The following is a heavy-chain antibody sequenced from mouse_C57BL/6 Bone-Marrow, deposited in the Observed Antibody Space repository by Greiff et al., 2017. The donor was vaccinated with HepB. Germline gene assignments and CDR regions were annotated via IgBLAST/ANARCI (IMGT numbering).Heavy chain of an antibody. Sequence: EVKVEESGGGLVQPGGSMKLSCAASGFTFSDAWMDWVRQSPEKGLEWVAEIRNKANNHATYYAESVKGRFTISRDDSKSSVYLQMNSLRAEDTGIYYCTGGSYYGSSAWFAYWGQGTLVTVSA. D-gene: IGHD1-1*01. CDR3: TGGSYYGSSAWFAY. CDR2: IRNKANNHAT. J-gene: IGHJ3*01. CDR1: GFTFSDAW. V-gene: IGHV6-6*01.